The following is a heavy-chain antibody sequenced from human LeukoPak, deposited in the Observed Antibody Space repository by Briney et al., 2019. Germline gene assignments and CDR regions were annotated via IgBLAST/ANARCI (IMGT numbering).Heavy chain of an antibody. D-gene: IGHD3-10*01. V-gene: IGHV3-21*05. Sequence: GGSLRLSCAASGFTFSSYSMNWVRQAPGKGLEWLSYISSDSSSIYYADSVKGRFTISRDNAKNSLYLQMNSLRAEDTAVYYCARDRGAYYGSGSYSDYWGQGTLVTVSS. CDR2: ISSDSSSI. J-gene: IGHJ4*02. CDR1: GFTFSSYS. CDR3: ARDRGAYYGSGSYSDY.